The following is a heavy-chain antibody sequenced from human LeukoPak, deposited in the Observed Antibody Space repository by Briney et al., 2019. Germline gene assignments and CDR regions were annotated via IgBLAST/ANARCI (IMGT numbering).Heavy chain of an antibody. V-gene: IGHV1-18*01. CDR1: GYTFTSYG. D-gene: IGHD6-13*01. J-gene: IGHJ4*02. Sequence: ASVKVSCKASGYTFTSYGVSWVLQAPGQGLEWMGWISASNGNTNFAQKLQGRVTLTTDTSTSTAYMELRSLTSDDTAVYYCARYPLSYSSNWHYYFDYWGQGTLLTVSS. CDR3: ARYPLSYSSNWHYYFDY. CDR2: ISASNGNT.